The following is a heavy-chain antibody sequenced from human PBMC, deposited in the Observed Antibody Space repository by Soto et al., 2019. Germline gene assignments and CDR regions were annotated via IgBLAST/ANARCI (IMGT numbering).Heavy chain of an antibody. D-gene: IGHD6-19*01. Sequence: KPSETLSLTCTVSGGSISSGDYYWSWIRQPPGKGLEWDGYHTYSGSTYYTPPRKGRVTIEVATSKNHFSLKLGTVAAADTAVYSGARGLIAVAEGYYYYYGMDVWGQGTTVTVSS. CDR3: ARGLIAVAEGYYYYYGMDV. J-gene: IGHJ6*02. V-gene: IGHV4-30-4*08. CDR1: GGSISSGDYY. CDR2: HTYSGST.